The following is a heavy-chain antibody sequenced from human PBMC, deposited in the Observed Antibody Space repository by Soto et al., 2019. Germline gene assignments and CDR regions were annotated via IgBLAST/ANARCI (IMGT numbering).Heavy chain of an antibody. CDR2: IGTAGDT. J-gene: IGHJ6*03. V-gene: IGHV3-13*01. CDR3: ARAPSNPNWNDLYYYYYMEV. CDR1: GFTFSSYD. D-gene: IGHD1-1*01. Sequence: LRLSCAASGFTFSSYDMHWVRQATGKGLEWVSGIGTAGDTYYPGSVKGRFTISRENAKNSLYLQMNSLRAGDTAVYYCARAPSNPNWNDLYYYYYMEVWGKGTTVTVSS.